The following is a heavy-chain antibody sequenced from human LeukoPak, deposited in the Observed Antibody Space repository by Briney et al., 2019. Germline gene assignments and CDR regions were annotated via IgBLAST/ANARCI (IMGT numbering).Heavy chain of an antibody. V-gene: IGHV3-21*01. CDR3: ARVSGRMERQSDLDY. J-gene: IGHJ4*02. Sequence: GGSLRLSCAPSGFTFDRYSMNWVRQAPGKGLEWVSSISGDSTYIYNAGSVKGRFTISRDNAQASLYLQMISLRADDTAVYYCARVSGRMERQSDLDYWGQGTLVIVSS. CDR2: ISGDSTYI. D-gene: IGHD1-1*01. CDR1: GFTFDRYS.